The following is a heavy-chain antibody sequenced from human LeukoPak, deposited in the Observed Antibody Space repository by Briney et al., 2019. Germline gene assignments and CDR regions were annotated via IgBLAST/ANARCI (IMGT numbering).Heavy chain of an antibody. D-gene: IGHD6-6*01. CDR3: ARKLVRADYYYIAV. V-gene: IGHV3-48*01. CDR2: ISSSSSAI. Sequence: PGGSLRLSCAASGFTFSSYSMNWVRQAPGKGLEWVSYISSSSSAIYYADSVKGRFTISRDNAKNSLYLQMNSLRAEDTAVYYCARKLVRADYYYIAVWGTGTTVTVSS. CDR1: GFTFSSYS. J-gene: IGHJ6*03.